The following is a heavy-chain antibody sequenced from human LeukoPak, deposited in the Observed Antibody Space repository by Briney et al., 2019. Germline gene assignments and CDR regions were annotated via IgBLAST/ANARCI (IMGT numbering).Heavy chain of an antibody. CDR3: ARSQGGNTLWFDP. CDR1: GYTFTSYY. J-gene: IGHJ5*02. D-gene: IGHD4-23*01. V-gene: IGHV1-46*01. Sequence: ASVKVSFKASGYTFTSYYMHWVRQAPGQGLEWMGIINTSGGSTTYAQKFQGRVSMTRDTSTSTVYLEVSSLRSEDTAVYYCARSQGGNTLWFDPWGQGTLVTVSS. CDR2: INTSGGST.